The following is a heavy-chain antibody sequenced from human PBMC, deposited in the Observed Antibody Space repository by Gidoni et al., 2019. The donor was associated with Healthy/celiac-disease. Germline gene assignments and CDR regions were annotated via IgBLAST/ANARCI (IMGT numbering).Heavy chain of an antibody. Sequence: QVQLVESGGGVVQPGRSLRLSCAASGFTFSSYGMHWVRQAPGQGLEWVAVIWYDGSNKYYADSVKGRFTISRDNSKNTLYLQMNSLRAEDTAVYYCARDRQWLAATDAFDIWGQGTMVTVSS. D-gene: IGHD6-19*01. CDR1: GFTFSSYG. CDR2: IWYDGSNK. J-gene: IGHJ3*02. CDR3: ARDRQWLAATDAFDI. V-gene: IGHV3-33*01.